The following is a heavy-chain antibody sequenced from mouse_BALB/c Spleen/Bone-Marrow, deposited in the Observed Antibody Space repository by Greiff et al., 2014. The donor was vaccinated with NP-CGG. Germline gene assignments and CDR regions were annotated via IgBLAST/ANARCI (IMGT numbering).Heavy chain of an antibody. CDR2: ISSGSSTI. D-gene: IGHD1-1*01. CDR3: ASRGSNHWDTDV. Sequence: DVLLVESGGGLVQPGGSRKLSCAASGFTFSSFGMHWVRQAPEKGLEWVAYISSGSSTIYYADKVKGRFTISRDNPKNALCLQITSLSSEDTAKYYCASRGSNHWDTDVWGEGTTVTVSS. V-gene: IGHV5-17*02. J-gene: IGHJ1*01. CDR1: GFTFSSFG.